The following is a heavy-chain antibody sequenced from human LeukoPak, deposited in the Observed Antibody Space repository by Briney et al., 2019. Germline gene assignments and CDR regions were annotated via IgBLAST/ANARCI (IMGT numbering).Heavy chain of an antibody. J-gene: IGHJ4*02. CDR2: INPNSGGT. CDR3: ARGGMRDTAMVLFDY. Sequence: GASVKVSCKASGYTFTGYYMHWVRQAPGQGLEWMGWINPNSGGTNYAQKFQGWVTMTRDTSISTAYMELSRRRSDDTAVYYCARGGMRDTAMVLFDYWGQGTLVTVSS. D-gene: IGHD5-18*01. CDR1: GYTFTGYY. V-gene: IGHV1-2*04.